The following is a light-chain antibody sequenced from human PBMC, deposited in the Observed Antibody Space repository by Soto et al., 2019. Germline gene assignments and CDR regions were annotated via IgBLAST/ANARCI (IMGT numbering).Light chain of an antibody. CDR2: SAS. CDR3: QQYNSYSIT. J-gene: IGKJ5*01. Sequence: DIQLTQSPSSLSASVGDRVTITCRVSQGISSYLNWYRQKPGKVPKLLIYSASNLQSGVPSRFSGSGSGTDFTLTISSLQPDDFATYFCQQYNSYSITFGQGTRLEIK. CDR1: QGISSY. V-gene: IGKV1-27*01.